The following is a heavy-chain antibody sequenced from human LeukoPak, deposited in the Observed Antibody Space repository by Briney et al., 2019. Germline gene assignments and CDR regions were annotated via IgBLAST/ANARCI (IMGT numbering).Heavy chain of an antibody. CDR1: GYTFTSYY. CDR2: INPSGGST. CDR3: VRQDYGDYVGLGY. V-gene: IGHV1-46*01. J-gene: IGHJ4*02. Sequence: ASVKVSCKTSGYTFTSYYMHWVRQAPGQGLEWMGIINPSGGSTSYAQKFQGRVTMTRDTSTSTVYMELSSLRSEDTAVYYCVRQDYGDYVGLGYWGQGTLVTVSS. D-gene: IGHD4-17*01.